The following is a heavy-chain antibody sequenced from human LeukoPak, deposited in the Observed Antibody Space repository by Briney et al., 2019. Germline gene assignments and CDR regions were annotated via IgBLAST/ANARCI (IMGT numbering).Heavy chain of an antibody. Sequence: GSLRLSCAASGFTFSSYGMSWVRQAPGKGREWVAVISYDGSNKYYADSVKGRFTISRDNSKNTLYLQMNSLRAEDTAAYYCAKLPDGYSSGSDAFDIWGQGTMVTVSS. CDR3: AKLPDGYSSGSDAFDI. J-gene: IGHJ3*02. CDR1: GFTFSSYG. CDR2: ISYDGSNK. V-gene: IGHV3-30*18. D-gene: IGHD6-19*01.